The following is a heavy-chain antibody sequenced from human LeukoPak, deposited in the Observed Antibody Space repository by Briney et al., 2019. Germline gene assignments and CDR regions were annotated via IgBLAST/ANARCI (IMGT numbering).Heavy chain of an antibody. CDR1: GFTFSSHW. CDR2: IKSDGRTT. V-gene: IGHV3-74*01. CDR3: ARGYTGTQYGEVY. J-gene: IGHJ4*02. D-gene: IGHD1-26*01. Sequence: GRSLRLSCAASGFTFSSHWMHWVRQAPGKGLVWVSRIKSDGRTTDYADSVKGRFTISRDNAKNTLYLQMNSLTADDTAVYYCARGYTGTQYGEVYWGQGTLVTVSS.